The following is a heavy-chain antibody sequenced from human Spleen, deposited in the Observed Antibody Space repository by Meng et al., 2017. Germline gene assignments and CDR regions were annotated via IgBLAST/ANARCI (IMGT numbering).Heavy chain of an antibody. D-gene: IGHD5-18*01. CDR2: ISSSSSYI. CDR3: ARDERGYSYGHLGY. CDR1: GGSISSYY. Sequence: GGSLRLSCTVSGGSISSYYWNWVRQAPGKGLEWVSSISSSSSYIYYADSVKGRFTISRDNAKNSLYLQMNSLRAEDTAVYYCARDERGYSYGHLGYWGQGTLVTVSS. V-gene: IGHV3-21*01. J-gene: IGHJ4*02.